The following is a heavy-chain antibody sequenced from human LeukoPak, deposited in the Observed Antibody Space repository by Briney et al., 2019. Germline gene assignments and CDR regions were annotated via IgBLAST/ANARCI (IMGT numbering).Heavy chain of an antibody. J-gene: IGHJ4*02. CDR1: GFTFSSYW. Sequence: GGSLRLSCAASGFTFSSYWMSWVRQAPGKGLEWVASIKRDGSVKKYVDSVQGRFTVSRDNTKNSLYLQMNSLRADDTAVYYCARGSPEWELTEGDYWGQGTLVTVSS. V-gene: IGHV3-7*01. CDR2: IKRDGSVK. CDR3: ARGSPEWELTEGDY. D-gene: IGHD1-26*01.